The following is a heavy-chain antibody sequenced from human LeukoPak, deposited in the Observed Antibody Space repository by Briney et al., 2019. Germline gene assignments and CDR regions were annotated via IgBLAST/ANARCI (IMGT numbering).Heavy chain of an antibody. D-gene: IGHD3-10*01. V-gene: IGHV3-23*01. CDR2: ISGRGGST. Sequence: PGGSLRLSCAPSGFTFSSYAMSWVRQAPGKGLEWVSAISGRGGSTYYADSVRGRFTISRDNSKNTLYLQMNSLRAEDTAVYYCAKDSVSGSYFDYWGQGTLVTVSS. CDR3: AKDSVSGSYFDY. CDR1: GFTFSSYA. J-gene: IGHJ4*02.